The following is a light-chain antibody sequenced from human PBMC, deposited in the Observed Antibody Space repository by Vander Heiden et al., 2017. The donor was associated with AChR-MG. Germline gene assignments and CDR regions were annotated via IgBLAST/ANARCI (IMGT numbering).Light chain of an antibody. Sequence: DIQMTQSTSSLSASVADRVTITCRASQRISNYLNWYQQKPGNAPKLLIYAASSLQSGVPSRFSGSGSGTDFTLTISSLQPEDFATYYCQQSHSTPPTFGQGTKLEIK. CDR2: AAS. CDR3: QQSHSTPPT. V-gene: IGKV1-39*01. J-gene: IGKJ2*01. CDR1: QRISNY.